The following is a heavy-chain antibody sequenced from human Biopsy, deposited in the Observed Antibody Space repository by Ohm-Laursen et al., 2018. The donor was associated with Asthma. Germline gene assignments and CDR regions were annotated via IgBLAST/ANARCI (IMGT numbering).Heavy chain of an antibody. CDR1: GGTFSSNS. CDR2: IIPIFGPT. CDR3: ARGPEYVRSSGALDY. D-gene: IGHD2-2*01. V-gene: IGHV1-69*13. J-gene: IGHJ4*02. Sequence: SVKVSCKASGGTFSSNSINWVRQAPGQGLEWMGRIIPIFGPTNYAQKFQGRVTISADDSTSTAYMELSSLSSEDTALYYCARGPEYVRSSGALDYWGQGTLVTGSS.